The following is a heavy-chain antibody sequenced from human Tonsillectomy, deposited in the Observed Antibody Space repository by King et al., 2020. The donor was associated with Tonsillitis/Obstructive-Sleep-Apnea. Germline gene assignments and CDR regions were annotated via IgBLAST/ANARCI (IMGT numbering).Heavy chain of an antibody. J-gene: IGHJ4*02. V-gene: IGHV5-51*01. CDR3: ARMGSSSWSSNDY. CDR1: GYTFSNYW. Sequence: GQLVQSGAEVKKPGESLKISCKGSGYTFSNYWISWVRQMPGKGLEWMGIIYPSDSDTSYSPSFQGQFTISADKSISTAYLQWSSLKASDAAVYYCARMGSSSWSSNDYWGQGTLVTVSS. D-gene: IGHD6-13*01. CDR2: IYPSDSDT.